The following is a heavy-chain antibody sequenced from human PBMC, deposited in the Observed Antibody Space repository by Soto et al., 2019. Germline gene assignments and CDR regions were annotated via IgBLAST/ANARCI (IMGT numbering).Heavy chain of an antibody. CDR3: AKQDIVATPFNWYFDL. V-gene: IGHV3-30*18. Sequence: QVQLVESGGGVVQPGRSLRLSCAASGFTFSSYGMHWVRQAPGKGLEWVAVISYDGSNKYYADSVKGRFTISRDNSKNALYLQSNSLRAEDTAVYYCAKQDIVATPFNWYFDLWGRGTLVTVSS. CDR2: ISYDGSNK. D-gene: IGHD5-12*01. CDR1: GFTFSSYG. J-gene: IGHJ2*01.